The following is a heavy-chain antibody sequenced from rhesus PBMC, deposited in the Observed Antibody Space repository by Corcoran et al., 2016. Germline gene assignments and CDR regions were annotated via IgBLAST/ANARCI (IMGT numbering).Heavy chain of an antibody. Sequence: QVTLKESGPALVKPTQTLTLTCTFSGFSLSTSGMRVSWIRQPPGKALEWLGRIDWDDDKYSNTSMKSRLTISKDTSKNQVVLTMTNMDPMETATYYCARSFPSAYSSLDVWGRGVLVTVSS. D-gene: IGHD1-44*01. CDR2: IDWDDDK. J-gene: IGHJ5-2*02. V-gene: IGHV2S2*01. CDR1: GFSLSTSGMR. CDR3: ARSFPSAYSSLDV.